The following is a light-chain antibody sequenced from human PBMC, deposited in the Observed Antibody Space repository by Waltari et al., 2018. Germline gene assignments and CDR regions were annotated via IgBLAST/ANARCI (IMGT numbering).Light chain of an antibody. CDR2: MVN. V-gene: IGLV1-47*01. Sequence: QSVLTQPPSVSGTPGQRVTISCSGSSSNIGRNFVYWYQQLPGTTAKRLFYMVNQRPSGVPVRFSGSKSGPSASLAISVLRSEDEGNYYCAAWDDSLSGFVLFGGGTKVTVL. CDR1: SSNIGRNF. CDR3: AAWDDSLSGFVL. J-gene: IGLJ2*01.